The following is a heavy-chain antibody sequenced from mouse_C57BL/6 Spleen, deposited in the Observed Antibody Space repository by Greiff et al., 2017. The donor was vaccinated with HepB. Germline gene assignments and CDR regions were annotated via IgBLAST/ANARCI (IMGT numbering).Heavy chain of an antibody. CDR3: ARADGYYVPHFDY. J-gene: IGHJ2*01. Sequence: ESGAELARPGASVKLSCKASGYTFTSYGISWVKQRTGQGLEWIGEIYPRSGNTYYNEKFKGKATLTADKSSSTAYMELRSLTSEDSAVYFCARADGYYVPHFDYWGQGTTLTVSS. D-gene: IGHD2-3*01. V-gene: IGHV1-81*01. CDR1: GYTFTSYG. CDR2: IYPRSGNT.